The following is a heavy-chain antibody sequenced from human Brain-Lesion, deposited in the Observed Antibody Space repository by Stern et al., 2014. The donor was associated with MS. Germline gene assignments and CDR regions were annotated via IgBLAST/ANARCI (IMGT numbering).Heavy chain of an antibody. CDR2: IRWNSGSI. D-gene: IGHD3-22*01. J-gene: IGHJ3*02. CDR1: GFTFDDYA. CDR3: AKDGAGYYYDSSGAFDI. Sequence: EVQLVESGGGLVQPGRSLRLSCAASGFTFDDYAMHWVRQAPGKGLEGVSGIRWNSGSIGYADSVKGRFTISRDNAKNSLYLQMNSLRAEDTALYYCAKDGAGYYYDSSGAFDIWGQGTMVTVSS. V-gene: IGHV3-9*01.